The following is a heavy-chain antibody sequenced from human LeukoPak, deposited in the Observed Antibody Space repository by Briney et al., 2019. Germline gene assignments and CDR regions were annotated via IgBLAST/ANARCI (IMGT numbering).Heavy chain of an antibody. V-gene: IGHV2-5*02. Sequence: SGPTLANPTQTLTPTCTFSGFSLSTSGVGVGWIRQPPGQALEWLALIYWDDDKRYSPSLKSRLTITKDTSKNLVVLTMTNMDPVDTATYYCAHGTTSSPVDYWGQGTLVTVSS. CDR2: IYWDDDK. D-gene: IGHD1-1*01. CDR1: GFSLSTSGVG. J-gene: IGHJ4*02. CDR3: AHGTTSSPVDY.